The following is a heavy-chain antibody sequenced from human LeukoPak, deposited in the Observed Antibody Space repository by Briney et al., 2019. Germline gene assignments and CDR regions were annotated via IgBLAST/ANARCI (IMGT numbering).Heavy chain of an antibody. J-gene: IGHJ6*03. D-gene: IGHD2-2*01. CDR3: ARGPLVVVPAAIRYYYYYYMDV. CDR2: INHSGST. V-gene: IGHV4-34*01. CDR1: GGSFSGYY. Sequence: SETLSLTCAVYGGSFSGYYWSWIRQPPGNGLEWIGEINHSGSTNYNPSLKSRVTISVDTSKNQFSLKLSSVTAADTAVYYCARGPLVVVPAAIRYYYYYYMDVWGKGTTITVSS.